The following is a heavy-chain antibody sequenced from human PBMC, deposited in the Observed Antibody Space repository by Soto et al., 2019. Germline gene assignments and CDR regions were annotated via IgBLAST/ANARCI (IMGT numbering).Heavy chain of an antibody. J-gene: IGHJ4*02. CDR3: ARGGNRYSNVASGVDGFDY. CDR2: VYHTGST. Sequence: PSETLSLTCTVSGASISSSYWSWIRQSPGKGLEWIGYVYHTGSTNYNPSLKSRVTISLDTSKSQFSLNLTSLTTADTAVYFCARGGNRYSNVASGVDGFDYWGQGSLVTVSS. CDR1: GASISSSY. V-gene: IGHV4-59*01. D-gene: IGHD5-12*01.